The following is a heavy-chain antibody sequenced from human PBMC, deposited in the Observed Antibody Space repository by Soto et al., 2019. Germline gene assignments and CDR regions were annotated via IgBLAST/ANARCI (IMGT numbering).Heavy chain of an antibody. J-gene: IGHJ6*03. CDR2: ISGSGGST. D-gene: IGHD7-27*01. Sequence: GESLKISCAASGFTFSSYAMSWVRQAPGKGLEWVSAISGSGGSTYYADSVKGRFTISRDNSKNTLYLQMNSLRAEDTAVYYCAKESTGDLYYYYYMDVWGKGTTVTVSS. CDR3: AKESTGDLYYYYYMDV. V-gene: IGHV3-23*01. CDR1: GFTFSSYA.